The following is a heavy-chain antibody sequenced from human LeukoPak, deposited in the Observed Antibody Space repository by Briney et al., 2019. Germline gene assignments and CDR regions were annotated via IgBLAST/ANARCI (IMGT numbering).Heavy chain of an antibody. CDR2: IYYSGST. CDR1: GYSISTSNW. V-gene: IGHV4-28*01. Sequence: SDTLSLTCAVSGYSISTSNWWGWIRQPPGKGLEWIGHIYYSGSTFYDPSLKSRVTMSVDTSNNQFSLKLSSVTAVDSAVYYCARNDYESSGFDFWGQGALVTVSS. D-gene: IGHD3-22*01. J-gene: IGHJ4*02. CDR3: ARNDYESSGFDF.